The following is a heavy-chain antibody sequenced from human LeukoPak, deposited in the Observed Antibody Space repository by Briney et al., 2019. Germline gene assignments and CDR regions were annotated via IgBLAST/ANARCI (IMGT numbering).Heavy chain of an antibody. V-gene: IGHV1-8*01. CDR1: GYTFTSYD. Sequence: GASVKVSCKASGYTFTSYDINWVRQATGQGLEWMGWMNPNSGNTGYAQKFQGRVTMTRNTSISTAYMELSSLRSEDTAVYYCARHKGYYYGSGSYYFVADQSNPRYYYYYMDVWGKGTTVTISS. J-gene: IGHJ6*03. CDR2: MNPNSGNT. D-gene: IGHD3-10*01. CDR3: ARHKGYYYGSGSYYFVADQSNPRYYYYYMDV.